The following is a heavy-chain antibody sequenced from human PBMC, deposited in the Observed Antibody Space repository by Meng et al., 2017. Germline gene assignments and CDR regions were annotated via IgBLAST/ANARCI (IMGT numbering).Heavy chain of an antibody. CDR2: IKSKTDGGTT. Sequence: GESLKISCAASGFTFSNAWMSWVRQAPGKGLEWVGRIKSKTDGGTTDYAAPVKGRFTISRDDSKTTLYLQMNSLKTEDTAVYYCTTAVGATTSCDYWGQGTLVTVSS. V-gene: IGHV3-15*01. CDR1: GFTFSNAW. J-gene: IGHJ4*02. CDR3: TTAVGATTSCDY. D-gene: IGHD1-26*01.